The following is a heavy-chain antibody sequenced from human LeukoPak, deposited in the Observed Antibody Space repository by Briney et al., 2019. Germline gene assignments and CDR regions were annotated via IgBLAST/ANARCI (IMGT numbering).Heavy chain of an antibody. J-gene: IGHJ3*02. Sequence: GGSLRLSCAASGFVFSNYWMSWVRQAPGKGLEWVANIKQDGSEKYYVDSVKGRFTISRDNSKNTLYLQMNSLRAEDTAVYYCAKGMAISTRVLDIWGQGTMVTVSS. V-gene: IGHV3-7*03. D-gene: IGHD4-11*01. CDR1: GFVFSNYW. CDR3: AKGMAISTRVLDI. CDR2: IKQDGSEK.